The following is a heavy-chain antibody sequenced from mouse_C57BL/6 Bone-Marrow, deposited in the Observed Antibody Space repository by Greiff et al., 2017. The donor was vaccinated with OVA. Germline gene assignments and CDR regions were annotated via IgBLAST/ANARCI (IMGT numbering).Heavy chain of an antibody. V-gene: IGHV5-4*03. D-gene: IGHD1-1*01. CDR3: ARHGSSSWYFDV. J-gene: IGHJ1*03. CDR1: GFTFSSYA. CDR2: ISDGGSYT. Sequence: EVKLMESGGGLVKPGGSLKLSCAASGFTFSSYAMSWVRQTPEKRLEWVATISDGGSYTYYPDNVKGRFTLSRDNAKNNLYLQMSHLKSEDAAMYYCARHGSSSWYFDVWGTGTTVTVSS.